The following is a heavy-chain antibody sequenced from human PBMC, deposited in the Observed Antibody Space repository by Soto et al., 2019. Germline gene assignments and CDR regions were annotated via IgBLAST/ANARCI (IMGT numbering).Heavy chain of an antibody. J-gene: IGHJ4*02. CDR3: SRDIARSNDR. V-gene: IGHV1-46*01. Sequence: ASVKVSCKASGYIFTRYYIHWVRQAPGQGLEWMGIINPSDGSTNYAQTFQGRVTMTMDTSTGTVYMELSSLRSEDTAVYYCSRDIARSNDRWGQGTRVTVS. CDR1: GYIFTRYY. CDR2: INPSDGST. D-gene: IGHD2-8*01.